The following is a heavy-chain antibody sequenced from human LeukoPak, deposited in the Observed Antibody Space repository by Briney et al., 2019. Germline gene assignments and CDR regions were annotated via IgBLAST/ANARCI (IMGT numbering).Heavy chain of an antibody. Sequence: GGSLRLSCAASGFTFSSYGMHWVRQAPGKGLEWVSSIDSSSYNIYYADSVKGRFTISRDNAQSSVFLQMNSLRAEDTAVYYCARDLAYYYDRNYDWGQGTLVTVSS. J-gene: IGHJ4*02. CDR2: IDSSSYNI. CDR3: ARDLAYYYDRNYD. D-gene: IGHD3-22*01. CDR1: GFTFSSYG. V-gene: IGHV3-21*01.